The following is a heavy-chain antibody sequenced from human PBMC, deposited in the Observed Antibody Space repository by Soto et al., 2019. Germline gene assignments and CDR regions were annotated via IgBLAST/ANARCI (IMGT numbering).Heavy chain of an antibody. Sequence: QLQLQESGPGLVKPSETLSLTCTVSGGSISSSSYYWGWIRQPPGKGLEWIGSIYYSGSTYYNPSLKSRVTISVDTSKNQFSLKLSSVTAADTAVYYCVTSDLYCSSTSCYKPHPYYYYGMDVWGQGTTVTVSS. CDR3: VTSDLYCSSTSCYKPHPYYYYGMDV. J-gene: IGHJ6*02. D-gene: IGHD2-2*02. V-gene: IGHV4-39*01. CDR1: GGSISSSSYY. CDR2: IYYSGST.